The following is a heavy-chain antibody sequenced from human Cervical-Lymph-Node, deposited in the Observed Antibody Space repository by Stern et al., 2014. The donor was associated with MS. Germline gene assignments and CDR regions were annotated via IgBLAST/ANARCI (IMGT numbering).Heavy chain of an antibody. CDR1: GYKFSIYW. V-gene: IGHV5-51*01. Sequence: EVQLVESGAELIRPGESLKISCKGTGYKFSIYWIAWVRQMPGKGLKWMGIIYPGDSETRYSPSFQGQVTMSDGKSTRTAYLQRRSLNASDTAMYFCARQTTAWASDVWGQGTLVTVSS. CDR2: IYPGDSET. J-gene: IGHJ4*02. D-gene: IGHD1-14*01. CDR3: ARQTTAWASDV.